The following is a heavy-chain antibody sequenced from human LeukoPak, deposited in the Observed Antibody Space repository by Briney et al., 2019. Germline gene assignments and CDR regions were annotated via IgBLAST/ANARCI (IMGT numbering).Heavy chain of an antibody. D-gene: IGHD1-26*01. CDR1: GGSFSGYY. CDR3: ASSGCYYPSFDY. J-gene: IGHJ4*02. V-gene: IGHV4-34*01. CDR2: INHSGST. Sequence: PSETLSLTCAVYGGSFSGYYWSWIRQPPGKGLEWIGEINHSGSTNYNPSLKSRVTISVDTSKNQFSLKLSSVTAADTAVYYCASSGCYYPSFDYWGQGTLVTVSS.